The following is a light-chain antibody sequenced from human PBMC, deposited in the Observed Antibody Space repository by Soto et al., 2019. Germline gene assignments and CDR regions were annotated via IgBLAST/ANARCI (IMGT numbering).Light chain of an antibody. Sequence: DIQMTQSPSSLSASVGDRVTITCRASQSISSFLNWYQQESGKAPKLLIHAASSLQSGVPSTFSGSGFGTDFTLHISSLQPEDFATYYCQQSYSYPYPFGQGTKLEIK. CDR3: QQSYSYPYP. J-gene: IGKJ2*01. V-gene: IGKV1-39*01. CDR2: AAS. CDR1: QSISSF.